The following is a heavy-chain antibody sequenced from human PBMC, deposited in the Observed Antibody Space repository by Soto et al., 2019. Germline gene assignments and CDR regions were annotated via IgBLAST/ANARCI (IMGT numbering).Heavy chain of an antibody. J-gene: IGHJ3*01. CDR1: GGSFSDNY. Sequence: QVQLQQWGAGLLKPSETLSLTCAVFGGSFSDNYWTWIRQPPGKGLEWIGESNDSGRTNYNPSLKSRGTISVDTSKNQFSLRLTSVTAADTAIYYCARRHRRNWVAFDVWGQGTTVIVSS. V-gene: IGHV4-34*01. CDR2: SNDSGRT. D-gene: IGHD1-1*01. CDR3: ARRHRRNWVAFDV.